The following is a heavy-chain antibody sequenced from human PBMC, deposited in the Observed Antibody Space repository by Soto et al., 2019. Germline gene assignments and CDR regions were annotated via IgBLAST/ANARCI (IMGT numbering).Heavy chain of an antibody. V-gene: IGHV3-66*01. D-gene: IGHD6-19*01. Sequence: GGSLRLSCAASGFTVSSNYMSWVRQAPGKGLEWVSVIYSGGSTYYAESVKGKFTISRDNSKNTVYLQKKSLRAEDTAVYYCARRSSGWYFDYWGQGTLVTVSS. CDR1: GFTVSSNY. CDR3: ARRSSGWYFDY. CDR2: IYSGGST. J-gene: IGHJ4*02.